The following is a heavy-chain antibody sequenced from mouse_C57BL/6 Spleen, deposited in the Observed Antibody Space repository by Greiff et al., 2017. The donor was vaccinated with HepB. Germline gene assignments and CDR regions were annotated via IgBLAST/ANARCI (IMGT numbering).Heavy chain of an antibody. Sequence: QVQLKESGAELVKPGASVKLSCKASGYTFTEYTIHWVKQRSGQGLEWIGWFYPGSGSIKYNEKFKDKATLTADKSSSTVYMELSRLTSEDSAVYFCARHEDRVSYYDYFDYWGQGTTLTVSS. CDR1: GYTFTEYT. V-gene: IGHV1-62-2*01. J-gene: IGHJ2*01. CDR2: FYPGSGSI. D-gene: IGHD2-4*01. CDR3: ARHEDRVSYYDYFDY.